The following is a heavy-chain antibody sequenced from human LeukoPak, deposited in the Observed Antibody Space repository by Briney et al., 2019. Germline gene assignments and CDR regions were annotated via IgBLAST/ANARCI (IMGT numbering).Heavy chain of an antibody. CDR3: ARANYNWNYWDY. J-gene: IGHJ4*02. Sequence: SETLSLTCAVYGGSFSAYYWSWIRQPPGKGLEWIGEINHSGSTNYNPSLKSRVTVSVHTSKNQFSLKLSSVTAADTAVYYCARANYNWNYWDYWGQGTLVTVSS. V-gene: IGHV4-34*01. D-gene: IGHD1-20*01. CDR2: INHSGST. CDR1: GGSFSAYY.